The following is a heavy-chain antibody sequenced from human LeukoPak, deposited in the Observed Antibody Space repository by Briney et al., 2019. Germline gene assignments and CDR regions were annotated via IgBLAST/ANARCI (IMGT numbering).Heavy chain of an antibody. J-gene: IGHJ5*02. V-gene: IGHV3-30-3*01. CDR3: ARDLDIVVVPAATGYWFDP. D-gene: IGHD2-2*01. CDR1: GFTFSSYA. CDR2: ISYDGSNK. Sequence: PGGSLRLSCAASGFTFSSYAMHWVRQAPGKGLEWVAVISYDGSNKYYADSVKGRFTISRDNSKNTLYLQMNSLRAEDTAVYYCARDLDIVVVPAATGYWFDPWGQGTLVTVSS.